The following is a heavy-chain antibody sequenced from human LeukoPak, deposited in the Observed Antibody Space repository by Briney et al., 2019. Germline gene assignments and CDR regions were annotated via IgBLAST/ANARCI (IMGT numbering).Heavy chain of an antibody. J-gene: IGHJ6*03. CDR3: ARGGGTAMDSWGYYYYMDV. D-gene: IGHD5-18*01. CDR2: IIPIFGTA. Sequence: SVKVSCKASGGTFSSYANSWVRQAPGQGLEWMGGIIPIFGTANYAQKFQGRVTITTDESTSTAYMELSSLRSEDTAVYYCARGGGTAMDSWGYYYYMDVWGKGTTVTVSS. V-gene: IGHV1-69*05. CDR1: GGTFSSYA.